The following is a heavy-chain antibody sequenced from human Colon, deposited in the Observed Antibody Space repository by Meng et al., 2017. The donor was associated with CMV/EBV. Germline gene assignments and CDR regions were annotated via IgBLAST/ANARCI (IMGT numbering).Heavy chain of an antibody. V-gene: IGHV4-4*07. CDR1: GCSTTSYY. J-gene: IGHJ2*01. CDR2: MYTSGST. D-gene: IGHD1-26*01. Sequence: VRLQLWGPGLVRPSETLSLTCSVSGCSTTSYYSCWIRQPAGRGLEWIGRMYTSGSTNYNPSLKSRVTMSVDTSKTQFSLKLSSVTAEDTAMYYCAKEAPGGNYWYFDLWGRGTLVTVSS. CDR3: AKEAPGGNYWYFDL.